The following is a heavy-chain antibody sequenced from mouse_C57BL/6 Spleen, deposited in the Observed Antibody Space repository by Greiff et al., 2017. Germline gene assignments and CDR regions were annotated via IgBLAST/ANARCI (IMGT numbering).Heavy chain of an antibody. D-gene: IGHD1-1*01. J-gene: IGHJ1*03. CDR3: ARGYYYGSSYWYFDV. CDR1: DSEVFPIAY. CDR2: ILPSIGRT. Sequence: QVQLQQSGSELRSPGSSVKLSCKDFDSEVFPIAYMSWVRQKPGHGFEWIGGILPSIGRTIYGEKFEDKATLDADTLSNTAYLELNSLTSEDSAIYYCARGYYYGSSYWYFDVWGTGTTVTVSS. V-gene: IGHV15-2*01.